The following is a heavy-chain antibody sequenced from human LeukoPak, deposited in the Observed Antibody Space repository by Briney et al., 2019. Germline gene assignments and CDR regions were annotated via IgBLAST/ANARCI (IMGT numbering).Heavy chain of an antibody. CDR2: ISSSSSYI. CDR1: GFTFSDYW. Sequence: GGSLRLSCAASGFTFSDYWMHWVRHAPGKGLVWVSSISSSSSYIYYADSVKGRFTISRDNAKNSLYLQMNSLRAEDTAVYYCARWRVAEWMGFDPWGQGTLVTVSS. V-gene: IGHV3-21*01. J-gene: IGHJ5*02. D-gene: IGHD6-13*01. CDR3: ARWRVAEWMGFDP.